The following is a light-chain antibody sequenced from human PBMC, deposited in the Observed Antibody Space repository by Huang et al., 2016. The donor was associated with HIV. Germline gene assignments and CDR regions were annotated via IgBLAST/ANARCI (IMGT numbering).Light chain of an antibody. CDR2: ATS. J-gene: IGKJ1*01. V-gene: IGKV1-NL1*01. Sequence: DIPMTQSPSSLSAPVGDRVTITCRASQGIGNSLAWYQQKPENPPRLLLYATSRLESGVPSRFSGSGSGTHYTLTITTLQPEDIASYYCQQYQSIPWTFGQGTKVEIK. CDR3: QQYQSIPWT. CDR1: QGIGNS.